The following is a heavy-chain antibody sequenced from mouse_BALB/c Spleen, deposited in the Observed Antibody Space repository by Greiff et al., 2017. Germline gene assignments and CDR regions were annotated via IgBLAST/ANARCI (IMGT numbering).Heavy chain of an antibody. Sequence: QVQLKESGPGLVQPSQSLSITCTVSGFSLTSYGVHWVRQSPGKGLEWLGVIWSGGSTDYNAAFISRLSISKDNSKSQVFFKMNSLQANDTAIYYCATKGSSPYAMDYWGQGTSVTVSS. CDR3: ATKGSSPYAMDY. CDR2: IWSGGST. J-gene: IGHJ4*01. V-gene: IGHV2-2*02. D-gene: IGHD1-1*01. CDR1: GFSLTSYG.